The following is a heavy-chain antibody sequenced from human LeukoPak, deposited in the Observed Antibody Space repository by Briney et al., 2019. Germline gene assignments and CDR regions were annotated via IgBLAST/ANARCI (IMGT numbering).Heavy chain of an antibody. V-gene: IGHV4-39*07. J-gene: IGHJ4*02. CDR2: IYYSGST. Sequence: SETLYLTCTVSGGSISSSSYYWGWIRQPPGKGLEWIGSIYYSGSTYYNPSLKSRVTISVDTSKNQFSLKLSSVTAADTAVYYCASVPITMVRGVIHPTTDYWGQGTLVTVSS. D-gene: IGHD3-10*01. CDR1: GGSISSSSYY. CDR3: ASVPITMVRGVIHPTTDY.